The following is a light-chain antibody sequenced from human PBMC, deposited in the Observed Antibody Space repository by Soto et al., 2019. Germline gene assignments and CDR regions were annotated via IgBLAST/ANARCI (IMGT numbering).Light chain of an antibody. CDR1: GSDVGGYDF. CDR2: DVT. Sequence: QSALTQPRSVSRSPGQSVTISCTGTGSDVGGYDFVSWYQQHPGKAPELMIYDVTKRPSGVPDRFSGSKSGNTASLTISGLQADDEADYYCCSFAGTYTVVFGGGTKLTVL. CDR3: CSFAGTYTVV. J-gene: IGLJ2*01. V-gene: IGLV2-11*01.